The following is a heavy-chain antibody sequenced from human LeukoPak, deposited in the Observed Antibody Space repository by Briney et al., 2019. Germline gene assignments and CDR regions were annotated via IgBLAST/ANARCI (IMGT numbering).Heavy chain of an antibody. CDR2: INPSGGST. Sequence: ASVKLSCKASGYTFITYYMHWVRQAPGQGLEWMGIINPSGGSTSYAQKFQGRATMTGDASTSTVYMELSSLRSEDTAVYYCARSRLLLDYWGQGTLVTVSS. CDR3: ARSRLLLDY. D-gene: IGHD2-21*02. J-gene: IGHJ4*02. CDR1: GYTFITYY. V-gene: IGHV1-46*01.